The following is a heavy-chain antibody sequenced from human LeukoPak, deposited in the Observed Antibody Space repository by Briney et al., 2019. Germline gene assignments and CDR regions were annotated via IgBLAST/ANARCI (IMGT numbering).Heavy chain of an antibody. CDR1: GFPFNNHA. CDR2: ISTSGGSI. Sequence: GGSLRLSCVASGFPFNNHAMNWVRQAPGKGLEWVSYISTSGGSIYYADSVKGRFTISRDNSKNTLYLQMNSLRDEDTAIYFCAMWPCCSGSYWEGIDYWGQGSLVTVPS. D-gene: IGHD3-10*02. CDR3: AMWPCCSGSYWEGIDY. V-gene: IGHV3-23*01. J-gene: IGHJ4*02.